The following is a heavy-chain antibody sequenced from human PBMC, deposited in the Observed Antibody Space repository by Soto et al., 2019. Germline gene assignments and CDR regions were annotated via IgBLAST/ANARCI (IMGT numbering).Heavy chain of an antibody. CDR3: AKDQGPNSYGSTPTYYFDY. Sequence: GGSLRLSCAASGFTFSDYYMSWIRQAPGKGLEWVSYISSSGSTIYYADSVKGRFTISRDNAKNSLYLQMNSLRAEDTAVYYCAKDQGPNSYGSTPTYYFDYWGQGTLVTVSS. D-gene: IGHD5-18*01. CDR2: ISSSGSTI. J-gene: IGHJ4*02. CDR1: GFTFSDYY. V-gene: IGHV3-11*01.